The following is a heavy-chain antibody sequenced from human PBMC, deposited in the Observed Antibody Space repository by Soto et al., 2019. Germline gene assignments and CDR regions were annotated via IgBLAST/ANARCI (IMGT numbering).Heavy chain of an antibody. CDR2: INPSGGST. CDR3: ARTRQAANWCDP. CDR1: GYTFTSYY. Sequence: QVQLVQSGAEVKKPGASVKVSCKASGYTFTSYYMHWVRQAPGQGLEWMGIINPSGGSTSYAQKFQGRXXMXREXSTSTGYMELSSLRSEDTAVYYCARTRQAANWCDPWGQGTLVTVSS. V-gene: IGHV1-46*01. D-gene: IGHD6-25*01. J-gene: IGHJ5*02.